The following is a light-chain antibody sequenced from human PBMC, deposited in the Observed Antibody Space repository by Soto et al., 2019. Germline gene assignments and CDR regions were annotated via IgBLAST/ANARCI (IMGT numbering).Light chain of an antibody. CDR1: SSNIRNNY. Sequence: QSVLTQPPSVSAAPGQKVTISCSGSSSNIRNNYVSWYQQLPGTAPKLLIYDNNKRPSEIPDRFSGSKSGTSATLGITGLQTGDEADYYCGTWDSSLSVDVFGTGTKLTVL. J-gene: IGLJ1*01. V-gene: IGLV1-51*01. CDR3: GTWDSSLSVDV. CDR2: DNN.